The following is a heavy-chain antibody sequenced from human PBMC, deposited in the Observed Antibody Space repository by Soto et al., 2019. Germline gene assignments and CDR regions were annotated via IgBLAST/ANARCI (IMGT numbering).Heavy chain of an antibody. CDR3: ARDRRYCTQNCFYYYYGMDV. Sequence: QVQLVESGGGLVKPGGSLRLSCAASGFTFSDYYMSWIRQAPGKGLEWVSYISSSGSTIYYADSGKGRFTISRDNAKNSLYLQMNSLRAEDTAVYYCARDRRYCTQNCFYYYYGMDVWGQGTTVTVSS. CDR1: GFTFSDYY. V-gene: IGHV3-11*01. CDR2: ISSSGSTI. D-gene: IGHD2-8*01. J-gene: IGHJ6*02.